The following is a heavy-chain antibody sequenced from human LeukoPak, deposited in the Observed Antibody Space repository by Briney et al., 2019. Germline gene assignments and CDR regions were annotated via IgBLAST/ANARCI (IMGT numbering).Heavy chain of an antibody. CDR2: IKGDASEK. Sequence: GSLRLSCAVSGFSINNYWLTWYRQAPGKGLECVAHIKGDASEKYYLDSVKGRFTISRDNAKNSLYLQMNSLRAEDTAVYYCARGVGSYGSPSDYWGQGTLVTVSS. CDR1: GFSINNYW. V-gene: IGHV3-7*01. D-gene: IGHD4-17*01. CDR3: ARGVGSYGSPSDY. J-gene: IGHJ4*02.